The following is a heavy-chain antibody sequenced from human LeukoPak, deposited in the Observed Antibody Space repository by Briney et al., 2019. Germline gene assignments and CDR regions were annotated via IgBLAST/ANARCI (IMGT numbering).Heavy chain of an antibody. Sequence: SGGSLRLSCAASGFTFSTYPMNWVRQAPGKGLEWVSTISGSGGSTYYADSVKGRFTISRDNSKNTLYLQINSLRAEDTAIYYCAKERPQTTSFDYWGQGTLVTVSS. CDR2: ISGSGGST. D-gene: IGHD2/OR15-2a*01. CDR3: AKERPQTTSFDY. J-gene: IGHJ4*02. V-gene: IGHV3-23*01. CDR1: GFTFSTYP.